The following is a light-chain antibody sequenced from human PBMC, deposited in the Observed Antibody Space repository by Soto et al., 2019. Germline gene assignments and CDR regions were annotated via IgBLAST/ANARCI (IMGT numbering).Light chain of an antibody. CDR2: DAS. V-gene: IGKV3-20*01. CDR3: QQYGNSPFA. J-gene: IGKJ3*01. Sequence: EIVLTQSPGTLSLSPGERATLSCRASQSVSSSYLAWYQQKPGQAPRLLIYDASSRATGIPDRFSGSGSGTDFTLTISRLEPEDFAVYYCQQYGNSPFAFGPGTKADIK. CDR1: QSVSSSY.